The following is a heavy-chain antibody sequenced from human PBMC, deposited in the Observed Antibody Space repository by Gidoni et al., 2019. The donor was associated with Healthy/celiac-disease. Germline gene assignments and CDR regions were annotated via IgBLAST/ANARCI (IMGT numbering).Heavy chain of an antibody. Sequence: QVQLVQSGAEVKKPGASVKVSCKASGYTFTSYYMHWVRQAPGQGLEWMGIINPRGGSTSYAQKFQGRVTMTRDTSTSTVYMELSSLRSEDTAVYYCARSASGSGSYYNNWFDPWGQGTLVTVSS. CDR1: GYTFTSYY. D-gene: IGHD3-10*01. CDR2: INPRGGST. J-gene: IGHJ5*02. CDR3: ARSASGSGSYYNNWFDP. V-gene: IGHV1-46*01.